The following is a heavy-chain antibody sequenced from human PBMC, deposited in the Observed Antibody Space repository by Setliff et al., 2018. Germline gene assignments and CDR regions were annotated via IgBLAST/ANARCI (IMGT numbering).Heavy chain of an antibody. D-gene: IGHD2-15*01. J-gene: IGHJ4*02. CDR1: GGSITDRNW. V-gene: IGHV4-4*02. Sequence: SETLSLTCALSGGSITDRNWWSWVRQPPGKGLEWIGEINHSGSTNYNPSLQSRVTIAMETSNNQVSLTLTSVTAVDSAMYYCARFCGGGSCPDYWGQGTLVTVSS. CDR2: INHSGST. CDR3: ARFCGGGSCPDY.